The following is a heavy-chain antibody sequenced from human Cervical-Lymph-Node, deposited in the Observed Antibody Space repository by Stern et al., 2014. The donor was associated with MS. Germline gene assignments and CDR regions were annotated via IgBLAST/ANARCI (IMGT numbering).Heavy chain of an antibody. Sequence: VQLVESGAEMRKPGSSVRVSCKASGGIFSTSVISWLRQAPGQGLEWMGGISPMFGRANYAQKFQGSVTIPADESTSTVYMGLTSLRSEDTAVYYCARERDNSYAFDSWGQGTLVTVSS. D-gene: IGHD3-16*01. CDR2: ISPMFGRA. CDR3: ARERDNSYAFDS. J-gene: IGHJ4*02. V-gene: IGHV1-69*01. CDR1: GGIFSTSV.